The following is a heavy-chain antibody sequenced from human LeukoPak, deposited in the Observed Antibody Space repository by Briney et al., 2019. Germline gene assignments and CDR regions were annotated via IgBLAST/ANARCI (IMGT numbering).Heavy chain of an antibody. CDR1: GFTFSSYG. Sequence: PGGSLRLSCAASGFTFSSYGMHWVRQAPGKGLEWAAVIWYDGTNKYYADSVKGRFTISRDNSKNTLYLQMNSLRAEDTAVYYCARGQSLLDYWGQGTLVTVSS. D-gene: IGHD3-10*01. J-gene: IGHJ4*02. CDR2: IWYDGTNK. V-gene: IGHV3-33*01. CDR3: ARGQSLLDY.